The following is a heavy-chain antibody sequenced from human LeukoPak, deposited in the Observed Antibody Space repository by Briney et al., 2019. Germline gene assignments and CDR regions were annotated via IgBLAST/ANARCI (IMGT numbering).Heavy chain of an antibody. CDR1: EITFSTYA. CDR2: ISGTGGRT. CDR3: AKGLHGGVGYGADV. D-gene: IGHD3-16*01. V-gene: IGHV3-23*01. J-gene: IGHJ6*02. Sequence: GGSLRLSCVTSEITFSTYAMSWVRQAPGKGLEWVSSISGTGGRTYSADSVKGRFTISRDNSKNTLYLQMKNLRVEHTAVYYCAKGLHGGVGYGADVWGQGTTVSVSS.